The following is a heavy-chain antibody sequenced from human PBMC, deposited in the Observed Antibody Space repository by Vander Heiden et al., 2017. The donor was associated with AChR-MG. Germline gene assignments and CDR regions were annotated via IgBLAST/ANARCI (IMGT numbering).Heavy chain of an antibody. CDR3: AVKTFGGNSGSTFFDF. Sequence: QVQLVQSEAEVKKPGASVKVSCQASGYTFPSYDINWVRQATGQGLEWMAWMNPNSGNTGYAQKFQGRVTLTRNTSISIAYMELSSLRSDDTAVYYCAVKTFGGNSGSTFFDFWGQGTLVTVSS. V-gene: IGHV1-8*01. D-gene: IGHD2-21*02. J-gene: IGHJ4*02. CDR1: GYTFPSYD. CDR2: MNPNSGNT.